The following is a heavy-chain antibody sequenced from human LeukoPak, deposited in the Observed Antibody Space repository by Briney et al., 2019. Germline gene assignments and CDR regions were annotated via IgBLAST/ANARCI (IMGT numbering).Heavy chain of an antibody. Sequence: SETLSLTCSVPGGSIIHKYWSWIRQSPGMELGWIAYIYYSGSTKYNPSLKSRVTISADPSKNQFSLNLNSVTAADTAVYYCARLRDWGPTLSYWYFDLWGRGTLVTVSS. CDR2: IYYSGST. V-gene: IGHV4-59*01. J-gene: IGHJ2*01. CDR1: GGSIIHKY. D-gene: IGHD7-27*01. CDR3: ARLRDWGPTLSYWYFDL.